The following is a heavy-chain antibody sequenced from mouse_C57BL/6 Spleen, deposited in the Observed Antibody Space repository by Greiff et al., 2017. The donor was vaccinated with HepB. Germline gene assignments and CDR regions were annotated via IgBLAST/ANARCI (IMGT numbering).Heavy chain of an antibody. D-gene: IGHD1-1*01. CDR3: AREIITTVVFDY. J-gene: IGHJ2*01. CDR1: GYAFSSYW. CDR2: IYPGDGDT. V-gene: IGHV1-80*01. Sequence: LEESGAELVKPGASVKISCKASGYAFSSYWMNWVKQRPGKGLEWIGQIYPGDGDTNYNGKFKGKATLTADKSSSTAYMQLSSLTSEDSAVYFCAREIITTVVFDYWGQGTTLTVSS.